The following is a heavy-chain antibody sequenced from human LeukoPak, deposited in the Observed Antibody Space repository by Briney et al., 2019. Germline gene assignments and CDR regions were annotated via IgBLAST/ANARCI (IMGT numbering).Heavy chain of an antibody. CDR2: IYYSGST. Sequence: SETLCLTCTVSGGSISSYYWSWIRQPPGKGLEWIGYIYYSGSTNYNPSLKSRVTISVDTSKNQFSLKLSSVTAADTAVYYCARLYGSGSYYIDYWGQGTLVTVSS. J-gene: IGHJ4*02. D-gene: IGHD3-10*01. CDR1: GGSISSYY. V-gene: IGHV4-59*01. CDR3: ARLYGSGSYYIDY.